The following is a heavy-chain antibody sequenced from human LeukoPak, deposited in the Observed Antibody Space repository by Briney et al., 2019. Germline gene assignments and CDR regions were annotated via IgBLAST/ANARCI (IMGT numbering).Heavy chain of an antibody. D-gene: IGHD5-24*01. CDR2: INHSGST. CDR3: VRGDRDGYKTFDY. J-gene: IGHJ4*02. V-gene: IGHV4-34*01. Sequence: SETLSLTCAVYGGSFSGYYWSWIRQPPGKGVEWIGEINHSGSTNYNPSLKSRVTISVDTSKNQFSLRLSSVTAADTAVYYCVRGDRDGYKTFDYWGQGTLVTVSS. CDR1: GGSFSGYY.